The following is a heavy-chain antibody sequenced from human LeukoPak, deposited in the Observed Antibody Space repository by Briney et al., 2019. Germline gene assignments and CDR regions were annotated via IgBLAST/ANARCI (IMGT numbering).Heavy chain of an antibody. V-gene: IGHV1-46*01. J-gene: IGHJ4*02. CDR1: EYTLTSYY. Sequence: ASVKVSCKASEYTLTSYYMHWVRQAPGQGLEWMGIINPSGGSTSYAQKFQGRVTMTRDTSTYTVYMELSSLRSEDTAVYYCARGGGGVAGQLSPDYWGQGTLVTVSP. D-gene: IGHD6-19*01. CDR2: INPSGGST. CDR3: ARGGGGVAGQLSPDY.